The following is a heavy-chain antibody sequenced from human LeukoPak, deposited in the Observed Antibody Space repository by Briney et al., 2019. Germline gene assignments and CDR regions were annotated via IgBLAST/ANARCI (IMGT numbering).Heavy chain of an antibody. CDR1: GFTFSSYS. D-gene: IGHD5-18*01. CDR2: ISSSSSYI. V-gene: IGHV3-21*01. CDR3: ARDRLNTAMADY. Sequence: PGGSLRLSCAASGFTFSSYSMNWVRQAPGKGLEWVSSISSSSSYIYYADSVKGRFTIPRDNAKNSLYLQMNSLRAEDTAVYYCARDRLNTAMADYWGQGTLVTVSS. J-gene: IGHJ4*02.